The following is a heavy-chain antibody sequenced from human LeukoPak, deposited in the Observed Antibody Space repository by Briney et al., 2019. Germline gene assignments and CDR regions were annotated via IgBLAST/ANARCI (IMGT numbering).Heavy chain of an antibody. D-gene: IGHD6-13*01. CDR2: ISYDGSNK. V-gene: IGHV3-30*18. Sequence: GGSLRLSCAASGFIFSSYGMHWVRQAPGKGLEWVAVISYDGSNKYYADSVKGRFTISRDNSKNTLYLQMNSLRAEDTAVYYCEKDQSSWYSGLFDYWGQGTLVTVSS. CDR1: GFIFSSYG. CDR3: EKDQSSWYSGLFDY. J-gene: IGHJ4*02.